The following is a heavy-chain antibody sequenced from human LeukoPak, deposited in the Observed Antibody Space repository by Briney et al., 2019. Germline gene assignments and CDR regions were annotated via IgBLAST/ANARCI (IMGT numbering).Heavy chain of an antibody. D-gene: IGHD3-3*01. Sequence: AGSLRLSCAASGFTFSSYEMNWVRQAPGKGLEWVSYITSSGSTIYYADSVKGRFTISRDNAKNSLYLQMNSLRAEDTAVYYCARFFYLAFDIWGQGTMVTVSS. CDR1: GFTFSSYE. CDR3: ARFFYLAFDI. CDR2: ITSSGSTI. V-gene: IGHV3-48*03. J-gene: IGHJ3*02.